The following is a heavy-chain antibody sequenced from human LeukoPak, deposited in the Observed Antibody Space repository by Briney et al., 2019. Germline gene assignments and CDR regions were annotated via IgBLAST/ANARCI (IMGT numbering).Heavy chain of an antibody. CDR2: INPNSGGT. CDR3: TRGGYSGYDPKYYFGY. CDR1: GYTFTGYY. V-gene: IGHV1-2*02. D-gene: IGHD5-12*01. Sequence: ASVKVSCKASGYTFTGYYMHWVRQAPGQGLEWMGWINPNSGGTNYAQKFQGRVTMTRDTSISTAYMELSRLRSDDTAVYYCTRGGYSGYDPKYYFGYWGQGTLVTVSS. J-gene: IGHJ4*02.